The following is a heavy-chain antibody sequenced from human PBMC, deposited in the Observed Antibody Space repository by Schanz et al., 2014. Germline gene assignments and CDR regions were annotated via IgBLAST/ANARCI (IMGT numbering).Heavy chain of an antibody. J-gene: IGHJ5*02. CDR1: GGTFSSDT. CDR3: AREVGLYDRGWFDP. V-gene: IGHV1-69*08. Sequence: QVHLVQSGAEVKKPGSSVKVSCKASGGTFSSDTFSWVRQAPGQGLEWMGRIVPIAGITNYAQRFQGRVTITADKSPDTAYMELSSRRSEDTAVYYCAREVGLYDRGWFDPWGQGTLVTVSS. D-gene: IGHD3-22*01. CDR2: IVPIAGIT.